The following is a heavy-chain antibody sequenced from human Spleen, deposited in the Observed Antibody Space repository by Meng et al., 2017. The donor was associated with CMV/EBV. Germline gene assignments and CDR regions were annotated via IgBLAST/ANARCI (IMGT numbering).Heavy chain of an antibody. V-gene: IGHV4-61*01. J-gene: IGHJ6*02. CDR3: ARFATVTTTSLRGGYYYYYYGMDV. CDR2: IYYSGST. CDR1: YGSVSSGSYY. D-gene: IGHD4-11*01. Sequence: SETLSLTCTVSYGSVSSGSYYWSWIRQPPGKGLEWIGYIYYSGSTNYNPSLKSRVTISIDTSKNQFSLKLSSVTAADTAVYYCARFATVTTTSLRGGYYYYYYGMDVWGQGTTVTVSS.